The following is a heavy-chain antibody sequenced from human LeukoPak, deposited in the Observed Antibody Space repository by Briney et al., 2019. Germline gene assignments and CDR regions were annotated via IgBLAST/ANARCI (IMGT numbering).Heavy chain of an antibody. D-gene: IGHD6-19*01. CDR3: ARRMSIAVTGTPAFDI. J-gene: IGHJ3*02. CDR1: GFTFSSYW. V-gene: IGHV3-7*01. CDR2: IKQDGSEK. Sequence: GGSLRLSCAASGFTFSSYWMSWVRQAPGKGLEWVANIKQDGSEKYYVDSVKGRFTISRDNAKNSLYLQMNSLRAEDTAVYYCARRMSIAVTGTPAFDIWGQGTMVTVSS.